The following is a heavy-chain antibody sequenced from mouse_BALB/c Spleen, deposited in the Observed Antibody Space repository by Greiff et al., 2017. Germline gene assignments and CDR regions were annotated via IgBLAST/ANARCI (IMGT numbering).Heavy chain of an antibody. D-gene: IGHD1-1*01. CDR1: GYSFTGYF. Sequence: EVQRVESGPELVKPGASVKISCKAPGYSFTGYFMNWVMQSHGKSLEWIGRINPYNGDTFYNQKFKGKATLTVDKSSSTAHMELRSLASEDSAVYYCAPYYGSSPYYYAMDYWGQGTSVTVSS. CDR3: APYYGSSPYYYAMDY. J-gene: IGHJ4*01. V-gene: IGHV1-20*02. CDR2: INPYNGDT.